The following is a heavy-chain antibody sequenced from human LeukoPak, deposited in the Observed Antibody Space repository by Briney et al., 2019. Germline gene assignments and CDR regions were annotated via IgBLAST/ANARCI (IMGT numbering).Heavy chain of an antibody. CDR1: GGTFSSYA. V-gene: IGHV1-69*05. CDR2: IIPISGTA. Sequence: ASVKVSCKASGGTFSSYAISWVRQAPGHGLEWMGGIIPISGTANYAQKFQGRVTITTDESTSTAYMELSSLRSEDTAVYYCARGGIAARLYNWFDPWGQGTLVTVSS. D-gene: IGHD6-6*01. CDR3: ARGGIAARLYNWFDP. J-gene: IGHJ5*02.